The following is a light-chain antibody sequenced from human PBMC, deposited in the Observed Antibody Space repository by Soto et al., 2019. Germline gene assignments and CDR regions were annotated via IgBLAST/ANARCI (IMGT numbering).Light chain of an antibody. V-gene: IGLV2-11*01. CDR1: GSDVGGYNY. Sequence: QSVLTQPRSVSGSPGQSVTISRTGTGSDVGGYNYVSWYQEHPGKAPKLMIYDVTKRPSGVPDRFSGSKSGNTASLTISGLQAEDEADYYRCSYAGTYTYVFGTGTKVTVL. CDR3: CSYAGTYTYV. J-gene: IGLJ1*01. CDR2: DVT.